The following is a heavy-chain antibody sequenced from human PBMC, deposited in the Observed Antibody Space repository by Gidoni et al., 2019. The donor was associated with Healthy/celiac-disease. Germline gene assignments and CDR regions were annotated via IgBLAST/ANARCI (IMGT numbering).Heavy chain of an antibody. CDR3: AKDASLLLYLDY. CDR1: GFTLSSYG. J-gene: IGHJ4*02. Sequence: QVQLLESGGGVVQPGRSLRLSCAASGFTLSSYGMHWVRQAPGKGLVWVAVISYDGSNKYYADSVKGRFTISRDNSKNTLYLQMNSLRAEDTAVYYCAKDASLLLYLDYWGQGTLVTVSS. V-gene: IGHV3-30*18. CDR2: ISYDGSNK. D-gene: IGHD1-26*01.